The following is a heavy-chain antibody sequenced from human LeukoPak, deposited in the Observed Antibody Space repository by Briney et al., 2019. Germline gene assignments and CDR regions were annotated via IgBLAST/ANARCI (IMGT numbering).Heavy chain of an antibody. CDR1: GFTFSSYA. V-gene: IGHV3-23*01. D-gene: IGHD2-2*01. J-gene: IGHJ4*02. CDR2: ISGSGGST. Sequence: GGSLRLSCAASGFTFSSYAMSWVRQAPGKGLEWVSAISGSGGSTYYADSVKARFTISRDNSKNTLYLQMNSLRAEDTAVYYCAKGYCSTTSCRNFDSWGQGTLVTVSS. CDR3: AKGYCSTTSCRNFDS.